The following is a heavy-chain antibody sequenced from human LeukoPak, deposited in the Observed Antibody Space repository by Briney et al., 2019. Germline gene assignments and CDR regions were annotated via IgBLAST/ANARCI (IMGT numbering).Heavy chain of an antibody. Sequence: PSETLSLTCTVSAYSISSGYYWGWIRQPPGKGLEWIGSIYHSGSTYYNPSLKSRVTISVDTSKNQFSLRLNSVTAADTAMYYCARDIGITLFGAVTHDALDIWGQGTMVTVSS. CDR1: AYSISSGYY. J-gene: IGHJ3*02. V-gene: IGHV4-38-2*02. D-gene: IGHD3-3*01. CDR2: IYHSGST. CDR3: ARDIGITLFGAVTHDALDI.